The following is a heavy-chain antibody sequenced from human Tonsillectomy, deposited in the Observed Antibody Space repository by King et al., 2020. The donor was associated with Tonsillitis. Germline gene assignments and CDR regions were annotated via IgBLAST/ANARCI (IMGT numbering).Heavy chain of an antibody. CDR2: IYYSGST. CDR1: GGSISSGDYY. J-gene: IGHJ4*02. D-gene: IGHD3-10*01. Sequence: MQLQESGPGLVKPSQTLSLTCTVSGGSISSGDYYWTWIRQPPGKGLEWIGYIYYSGSTYYNPPLKSRVTISMDTSKNQFSLKLSSVTAAVTAVYYCASLSITMIRGVTDYWGQGTLVTVSS. V-gene: IGHV4-30-4*01. CDR3: ASLSITMIRGVTDY.